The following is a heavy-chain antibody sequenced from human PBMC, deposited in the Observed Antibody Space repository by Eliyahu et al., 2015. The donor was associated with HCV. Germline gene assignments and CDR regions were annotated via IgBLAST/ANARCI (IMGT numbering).Heavy chain of an antibody. CDR1: GGSXSXNXYY. J-gene: IGHJ4*02. Sequence: QLQLQESGPGLVKPSETLSXTCTVSGGSXSXNXYYWGXLRQPPGKGLEWIGSIYYSGSTYYNPSLKSRVTISVDTSKNQFSLKLSSVTAADTAVYYCARISGDYYSDFDYWGQGTLVTVSS. CDR2: IYYSGST. CDR3: ARISGDYYSDFDY. D-gene: IGHD3-10*01. V-gene: IGHV4-39*01.